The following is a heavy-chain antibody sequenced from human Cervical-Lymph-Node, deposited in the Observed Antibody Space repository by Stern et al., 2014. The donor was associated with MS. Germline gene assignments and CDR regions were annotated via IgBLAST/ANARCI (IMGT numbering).Heavy chain of an antibody. J-gene: IGHJ6*02. V-gene: IGHV1-69*01. Sequence: EQLVESGAEIKKPGSSVTVSCKTSGDTLSNFAISWVRQAPGQGLEWMGGIIPIFGTTHYAQNFQGRVTLTADQSTGTAYMDLGSLRSEDTAVYYCARDNDDNGMDVWGQGTTIPVSS. CDR3: ARDNDDNGMDV. CDR1: GDTLSNFA. D-gene: IGHD1-1*01. CDR2: IIPIFGTT.